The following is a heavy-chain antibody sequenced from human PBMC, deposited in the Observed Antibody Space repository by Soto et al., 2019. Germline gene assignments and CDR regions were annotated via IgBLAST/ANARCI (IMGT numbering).Heavy chain of an antibody. D-gene: IGHD3-10*01. V-gene: IGHV3-11*01. J-gene: IGHJ4*02. Sequence: GGSLRLSCAASGFTFSDYYMSWIRQAPGKGLEWVSYISSSGSTIYYADSVKGRFTISRDNAKNSLYLQMNSLRAEDTAVYYCARDHRPYGSGSSLVDYWGQGTLVTVSS. CDR3: ARDHRPYGSGSSLVDY. CDR1: GFTFSDYY. CDR2: ISSSGSTI.